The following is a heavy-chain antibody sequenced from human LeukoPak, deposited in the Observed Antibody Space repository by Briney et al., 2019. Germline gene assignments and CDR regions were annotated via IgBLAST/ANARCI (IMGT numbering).Heavy chain of an antibody. V-gene: IGHV4-59*01. D-gene: IGHD6-19*01. Sequence: PSETLSLTCTVSGGSISSYYWSWIRQPPGKGLGWIGYIYYSGSTNYNPSLKSRVTISVDTSKNQFSLKLSSVTAADTAVYYCARGRAVAGTWGQGTLVTVSS. J-gene: IGHJ4*02. CDR1: GGSISSYY. CDR2: IYYSGST. CDR3: ARGRAVAGT.